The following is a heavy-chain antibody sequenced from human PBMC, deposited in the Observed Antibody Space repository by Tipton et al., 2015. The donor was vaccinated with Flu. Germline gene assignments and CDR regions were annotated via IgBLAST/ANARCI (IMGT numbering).Heavy chain of an antibody. CDR3: ARGGNYDYFDY. V-gene: IGHV4-59*01. J-gene: IGHJ4*02. CDR2: IHYSGST. CDR1: GGSISGYY. Sequence: TLSLTCTVSGGSISGYYWNWIRQPPGKGLQWIGFIHYSGSTNYNPSLESRVTISVDTSKNQLSLKLSFVTAADTAVYYCARGGNYDYFDYWGQGTLVTVSS. D-gene: IGHD1-7*01.